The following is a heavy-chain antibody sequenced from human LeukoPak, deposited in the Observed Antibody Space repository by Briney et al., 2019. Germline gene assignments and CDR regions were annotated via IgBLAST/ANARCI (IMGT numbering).Heavy chain of an antibody. D-gene: IGHD6-13*01. J-gene: IGHJ4*02. CDR1: GFTFSSYT. CDR3: ARGVYSSSWAFDY. V-gene: IGHV3-30*14. CDR2: ISYDGSNK. Sequence: PGGSLRLSCAASGFTFSSYTMHWVRQAPGKRLEWVAVISYDGSNKYYADSVKGRFTISRDKSKNTLYLQMNSLRAEDTAVYYCARGVYSSSWAFDYWGQGTLVTVSS.